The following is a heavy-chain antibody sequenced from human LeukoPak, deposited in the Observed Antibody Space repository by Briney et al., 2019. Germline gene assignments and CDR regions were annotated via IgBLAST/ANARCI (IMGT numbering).Heavy chain of an antibody. Sequence: GGSLRLSCAVSGFTFSDYWMSWVRQAPGRGLEWVANIKQDGSEKNYVDSVKGRFTISRDNAKNSLYLQMNRLRDEDTAVYYCARDAPGNWNLRPPFDQWGQGTLVTVSS. CDR2: IKQDGSEK. J-gene: IGHJ4*02. D-gene: IGHD1-7*01. CDR3: ARDAPGNWNLRPPFDQ. V-gene: IGHV3-7*01. CDR1: GFTFSDYW.